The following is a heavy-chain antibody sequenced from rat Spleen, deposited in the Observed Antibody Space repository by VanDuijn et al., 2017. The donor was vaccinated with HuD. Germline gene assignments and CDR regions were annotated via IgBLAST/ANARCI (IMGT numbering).Heavy chain of an antibody. CDR2: IIYGGSST. D-gene: IGHD4-3*01. CDR3: TRDSGSYYFDY. CDR1: GFTFSDYA. J-gene: IGHJ2*01. V-gene: IGHV5-29*01. Sequence: EVQLVESGGGLVQPGRSLKLSCAASGFTFSDYAMAWVRQAPKKGLEWVATIIYGGSSTYYRDSVKGRFTISRDNAKSTLYLQMDSLRSEDTATYYCTRDSGSYYFDYWGQGVMVTVSS.